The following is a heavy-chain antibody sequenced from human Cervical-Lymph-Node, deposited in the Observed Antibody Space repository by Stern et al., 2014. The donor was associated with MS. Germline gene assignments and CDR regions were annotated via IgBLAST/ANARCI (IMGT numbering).Heavy chain of an antibody. V-gene: IGHV4-59*08. CDR2: VHYSGTT. D-gene: IGHD3-3*01. CDR3: AGSGTYYPDY. Sequence: VHLVESGPGLVKPSETLSLTCSVSGGSISSYYWNWIRQPPGKGLEWIANVHYSGTTNYNPSLKSRVTILLDTSMNKISPKTTSVTAADTAVYYCAGSGTYYPDYWGQGILVTVSS. CDR1: GGSISSYY. J-gene: IGHJ4*02.